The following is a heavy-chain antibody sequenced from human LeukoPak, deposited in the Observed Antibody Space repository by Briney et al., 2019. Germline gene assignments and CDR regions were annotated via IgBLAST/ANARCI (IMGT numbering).Heavy chain of an antibody. V-gene: IGHV4-4*07. D-gene: IGHD1-26*01. Sequence: PSETLSLTCTVSGGFISNYYWSWIRQPAGKGLEWIGRIYTSGSTNYNPSLKSRVTMSVDTSKNQFSLKLSSVTAADTAVYYCARARVGASPQYYFDYWGQGTLVTVSS. CDR2: IYTSGST. CDR3: ARARVGASPQYYFDY. CDR1: GGFISNYY. J-gene: IGHJ4*02.